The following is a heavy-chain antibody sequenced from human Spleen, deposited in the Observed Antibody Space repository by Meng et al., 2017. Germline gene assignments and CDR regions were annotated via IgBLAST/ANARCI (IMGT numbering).Heavy chain of an antibody. CDR2: INHSGST. CDR3: ARPGGELGIHNWFDP. CDR1: GGSFSGYY. V-gene: IGHV4-34*01. J-gene: IGHJ5*02. D-gene: IGHD7-27*01. Sequence: QVHQHQWGAGLLKPSETLSLPCAVYGGSFSGYYWSWIRQPPGKGLEWIGEINHSGSTNYNPSLKSRVTISVDTSKNQFSLKLSSVTAADTAVYYCARPGGELGIHNWFDPWGQGTLVTVSS.